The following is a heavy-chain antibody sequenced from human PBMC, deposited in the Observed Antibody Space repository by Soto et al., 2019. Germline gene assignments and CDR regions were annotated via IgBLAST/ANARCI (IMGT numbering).Heavy chain of an antibody. Sequence: VQLLESGGGLVQPGGSLRLSCAASGFTFSVFAMSWVRQAPGKGLELVSTISGRGENTYYADSVKGRFTISRDNSKNTLKLQMNSLRGEDTAVYYCAKDRGTGDYGVNAVDIWGQGTMVTVAS. J-gene: IGHJ3*02. CDR3: AKDRGTGDYGVNAVDI. D-gene: IGHD7-27*01. CDR2: ISGRGENT. CDR1: GFTFSVFA. V-gene: IGHV3-23*01.